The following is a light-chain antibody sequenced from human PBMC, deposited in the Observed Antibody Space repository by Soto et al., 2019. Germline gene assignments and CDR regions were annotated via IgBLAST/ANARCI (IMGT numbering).Light chain of an antibody. Sequence: EIVLTQSPATLSVSPGERATLSCRASQSVSGDLAWYHHKPGQAPRLLIYDASTRALDTPARFAGSGSGTEFTLTISSLQSEDFAVYFCQQYNNWSITCGQGTRLESK. CDR3: QQYNNWSIT. V-gene: IGKV3-15*01. CDR2: DAS. J-gene: IGKJ5*01. CDR1: QSVSGD.